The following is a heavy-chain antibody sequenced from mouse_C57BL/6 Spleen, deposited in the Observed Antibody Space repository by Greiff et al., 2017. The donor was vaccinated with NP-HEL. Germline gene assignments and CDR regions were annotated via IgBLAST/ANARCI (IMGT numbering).Heavy chain of an antibody. J-gene: IGHJ3*01. CDR3: GRQARYDYEFAY. Sequence: EVQLVESGGGLVQPKGSLKLSCAASGFSFNTYAMNWVRQAPGKGLEWVARIRSKSNNYATYYADSVKDRFTISRDDSESMLYLQMNNLKTEDTAMYYCGRQARYDYEFAYWGQGTQVTVSA. CDR1: GFSFNTYA. V-gene: IGHV10-1*01. CDR2: IRSKSNNYAT. D-gene: IGHD2-4*01.